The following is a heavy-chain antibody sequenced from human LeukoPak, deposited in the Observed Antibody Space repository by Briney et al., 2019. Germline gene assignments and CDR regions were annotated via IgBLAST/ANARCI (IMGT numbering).Heavy chain of an antibody. CDR2: ITGNGGTT. D-gene: IGHD7-27*01. Sequence: GGSLRLSCTTSGFIFSNFGMTWVRQAPGKGLEWVSGITGNGGTTYYADSVKGRFTVSRDNSKNTLFLQMNSLRAEDTAVYYCAKDGGLWVSAHWGDSWGRGTLVTVSS. CDR3: AKDGGLWVSAHWGDS. J-gene: IGHJ4*02. V-gene: IGHV3-23*01. CDR1: GFIFSNFG.